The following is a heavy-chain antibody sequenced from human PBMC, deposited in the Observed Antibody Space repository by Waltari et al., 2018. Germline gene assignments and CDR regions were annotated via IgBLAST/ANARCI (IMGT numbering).Heavy chain of an antibody. Sequence: EVQLVESGGGLVKPGGSLRLSCAASGFTFSSYSMNWVRKAPGKGLGWSSSISSRSSYIYYADSVKGRFTISRDNSKNTLYLQMNSLRAEDTAVYYCARDSGDYWGQGTLVTVSS. CDR2: ISSRSSYI. V-gene: IGHV3-21*01. CDR3: ARDSGDY. J-gene: IGHJ4*02. CDR1: GFTFSSYS. D-gene: IGHD7-27*01.